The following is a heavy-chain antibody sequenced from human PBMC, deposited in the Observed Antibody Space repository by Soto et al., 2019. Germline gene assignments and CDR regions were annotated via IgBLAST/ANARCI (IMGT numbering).Heavy chain of an antibody. CDR3: AKGSEVARQELDY. D-gene: IGHD2-15*01. J-gene: IGHJ4*02. Sequence: QVQLVESGGGVVQPGRSLRLSCAASGFTFSNFGMHWVRQAPSKGLEWVAVISSDGSDKYYSDSVKGRFTISRDNSKNTLFLQMNSLRVEDTAVYYCAKGSEVARQELDYWGQGTLVTVSS. CDR1: GFTFSNFG. V-gene: IGHV3-30*18. CDR2: ISSDGSDK.